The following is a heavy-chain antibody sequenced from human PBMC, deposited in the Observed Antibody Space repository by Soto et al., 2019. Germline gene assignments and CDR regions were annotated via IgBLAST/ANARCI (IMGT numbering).Heavy chain of an antibody. V-gene: IGHV1-69*06. CDR1: GGTFSTYA. D-gene: IGHD6-19*01. CDR2: IITIFATP. CDR3: ARKGPVDGNYGMDV. Sequence: QVQLLQSGAEVKKPVSSVKVSCKASGGTFSTYAISWVRQAPGQGLEWMGGIITIFATPSYAQKFQGRVTITADKTTSTAYMELSSLRSEDTAVYYCARKGPVDGNYGMDVWGQGTTVTVSS. J-gene: IGHJ6*02.